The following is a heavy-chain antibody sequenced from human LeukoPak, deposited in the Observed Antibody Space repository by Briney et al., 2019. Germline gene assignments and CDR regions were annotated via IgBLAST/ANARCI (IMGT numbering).Heavy chain of an antibody. CDR3: ARDTPYCSSTSCYGDYFDY. V-gene: IGHV4-4*07. Sequence: SETLSLTCIVSGDSISGYYWSWIRQPAGKGLEWIGRIYPSGSTNYNPSLKSRVTISVDTSKNQFSLKLSSVTAADTAVYYCARDTPYCSSTSCYGDYFDYWGQGTLVTVSS. D-gene: IGHD2-2*01. CDR2: IYPSGST. J-gene: IGHJ4*02. CDR1: GDSISGYY.